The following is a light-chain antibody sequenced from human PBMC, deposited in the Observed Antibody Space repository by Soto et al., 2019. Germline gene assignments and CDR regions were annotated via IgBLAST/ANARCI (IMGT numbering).Light chain of an antibody. J-gene: IGKJ4*01. Sequence: EIVMTQSPATLSVSPGERATLSCRASQSVSYNLAWYQQKPGRGPRLLVYGAFTRATGIPARFSGSGSGTEFTLTISSLQSEDFGVYYGQQYKNWPPLTFGGGTKVEIK. V-gene: IGKV3-15*01. CDR3: QQYKNWPPLT. CDR2: GAF. CDR1: QSVSYN.